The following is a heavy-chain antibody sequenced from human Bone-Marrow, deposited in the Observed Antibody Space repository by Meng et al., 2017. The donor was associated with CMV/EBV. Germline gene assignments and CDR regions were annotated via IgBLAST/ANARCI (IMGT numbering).Heavy chain of an antibody. CDR1: GFTFSSYA. V-gene: IGHV3-30*04. CDR3: AKDRVGATGY. CDR2: ISYDGSNK. D-gene: IGHD1-26*01. Sequence: GESLKISCAASGFTFSSYAMHWVRQAPGKGLEWVAVISYDGSNKYYADSVKGRFTISRDNSKNTLYLQMNSLRAEDTAVYYCAKDRVGATGYWGQGTLVTVSS. J-gene: IGHJ4*02.